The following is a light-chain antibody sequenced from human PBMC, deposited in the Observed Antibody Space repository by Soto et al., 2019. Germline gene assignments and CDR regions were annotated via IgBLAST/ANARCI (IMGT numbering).Light chain of an antibody. J-gene: IGKJ1*01. CDR3: QQSYSTPWT. CDR2: SAS. Sequence: DIRMTQSASSLSASLGDRVTITWRASQSISRNLNWYQQKPGKAPKLLIYSASSFQSGVPSRFSGSGSGTDFTLTISSLQPEDFATYYCQQSYSTPWTFGLGTKVDI. CDR1: QSISRN. V-gene: IGKV1-39*01.